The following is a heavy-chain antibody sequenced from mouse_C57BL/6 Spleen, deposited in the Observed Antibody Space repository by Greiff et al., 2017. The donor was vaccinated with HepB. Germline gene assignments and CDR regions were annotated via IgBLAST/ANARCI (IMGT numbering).Heavy chain of an antibody. CDR1: GYSITSGYD. D-gene: IGHD2-4*01. CDR2: ISYSGST. CDR3: ARASYDYAFAY. V-gene: IGHV3-1*01. Sequence: EVHLVESGPGMVKPSQSLSLTCTVTGYSITSGYDWHWIRHFPGNKLEWMGYISYSGSTNYNPSLKSRISITHDTSKNHFFLKLNSVTTEDTATYYCARASYDYAFAYWGQGTLVTVSA. J-gene: IGHJ3*01.